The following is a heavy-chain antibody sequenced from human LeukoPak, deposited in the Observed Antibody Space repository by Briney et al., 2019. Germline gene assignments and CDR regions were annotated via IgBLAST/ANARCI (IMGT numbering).Heavy chain of an antibody. V-gene: IGHV4-59*01. CDR1: GGSISSYY. J-gene: IGHJ4*02. D-gene: IGHD5-24*01. CDR2: IYYSGST. Sequence: SETLSLTCTVSGGSISSYYWSWIRQPPGKGLEWIGYIYYSGSTNYNPSLKSRVTISVDTSKNQFSLKLSSVTAADTAVYYCAREVTVEMATIRSFWFDYWGQGTLATVSS. CDR3: AREVTVEMATIRSFWFDY.